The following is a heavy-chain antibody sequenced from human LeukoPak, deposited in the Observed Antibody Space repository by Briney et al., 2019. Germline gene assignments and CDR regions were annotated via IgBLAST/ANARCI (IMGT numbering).Heavy chain of an antibody. CDR1: GGSISSSSYY. CDR3: VRGPDHAKVGY. V-gene: IGHV4-39*02. Sequence: PSETLSLTCTVSGGSISSSSYYWGWIRQPPGKGLEWIGSMYYSGSTYYNPSLKSRVTISVDTSKNHFSLKLASVTAADTAVYYCVRGPDHAKVGYWGQGTPVTVSS. CDR2: MYYSGST. J-gene: IGHJ4*02. D-gene: IGHD1-14*01.